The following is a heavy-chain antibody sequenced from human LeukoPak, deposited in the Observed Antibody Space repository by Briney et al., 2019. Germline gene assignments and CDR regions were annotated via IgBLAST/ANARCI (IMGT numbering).Heavy chain of an antibody. D-gene: IGHD3-22*01. J-gene: IGHJ4*02. CDR2: TNYSGGT. CDR1: VGSTSRYY. V-gene: IGHV4-59*01. Sequence: PSETLSLTCTESVGSTSRYYWCWIRQRLGKGQERISSTNYSGGTNYNPSLKSRLTISVDTSKDQFSLKLSSVTAADTAVYYCARERVGYDTSGRGPRFDSWGQGTLVNVSS. CDR3: ARERVGYDTSGRGPRFDS.